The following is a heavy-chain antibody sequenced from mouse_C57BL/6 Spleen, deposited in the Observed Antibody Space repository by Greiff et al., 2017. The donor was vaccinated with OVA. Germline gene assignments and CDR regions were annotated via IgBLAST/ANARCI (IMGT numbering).Heavy chain of an antibody. CDR3: ARALTGPWFAY. V-gene: IGHV5-6*01. CDR1: GFTFSSYG. Sequence: EVQVVESGGDLVKPGGSLKLSCAASGFTFSSYGMSWVRQTPDKRLEWVATISSGGSYTYYPDSVKGRFTISRDNAKNTLYLQMSSLKSEDTAMYYCARALTGPWFAYWGQGTLVTVSA. D-gene: IGHD4-1*01. CDR2: ISSGGSYT. J-gene: IGHJ3*01.